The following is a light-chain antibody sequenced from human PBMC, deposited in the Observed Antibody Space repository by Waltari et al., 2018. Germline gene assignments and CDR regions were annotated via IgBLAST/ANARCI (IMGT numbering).Light chain of an antibody. CDR3: QQYYSTPFT. CDR1: QSVLYSSNNKNY. J-gene: IGKJ3*01. Sequence: DIVMTQSPASLAVSLGERATINCQSSQSVLYSSNNKNYLAWYQLKPGQPPKLLFYWASTRESGVPDRFSGSGSGTDFTLTISSLQAEDVAVYYCQQYYSTPFTFGPGTKVDIK. V-gene: IGKV4-1*01. CDR2: WAS.